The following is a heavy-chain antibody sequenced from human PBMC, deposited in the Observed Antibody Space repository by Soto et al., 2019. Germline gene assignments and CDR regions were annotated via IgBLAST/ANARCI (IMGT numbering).Heavy chain of an antibody. V-gene: IGHV1-46*01. CDR3: ARERLLWFGELLSDGYYYYYGMDV. J-gene: IGHJ6*02. D-gene: IGHD3-10*01. Sequence: ASGKGSCKAAWYTFPNYYMHWGGQAPGQGGEWVGKINPSGGSTSYAQKFRGRVTMTRDTSTSTVYMELSSLRSEDTAVYYCARERLLWFGELLSDGYYYYYGMDVWGQGTTVTVSS. CDR1: WYTFPNYY. CDR2: INPSGGST.